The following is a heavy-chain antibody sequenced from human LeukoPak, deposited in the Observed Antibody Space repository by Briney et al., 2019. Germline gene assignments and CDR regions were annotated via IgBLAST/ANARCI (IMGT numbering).Heavy chain of an antibody. V-gene: IGHV4-34*01. CDR1: GGSFSGYY. CDR2: INHSGST. J-gene: IGHJ4*02. CDR3: ARGGGIAAAGPPVDY. D-gene: IGHD6-13*01. Sequence: SETLSLTCAVYGGSFSGYYWSWIRQPPGKGLEWIGEINHSGSTNYNPSLKSRVTISVDTSKNQFSLKLSSVTAADTAVYYCARGGGIAAAGPPVDYWGQGTLVTVS.